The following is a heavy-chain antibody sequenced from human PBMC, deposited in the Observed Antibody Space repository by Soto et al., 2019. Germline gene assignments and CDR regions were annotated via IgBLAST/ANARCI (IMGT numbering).Heavy chain of an antibody. CDR2: INPKSGGT. J-gene: IGHJ6*02. V-gene: IGHV1-2*04. CDR3: ARGHSTDCSNGVCSFFYNHEVDV. Sequence: ASVKVSCKASGYSFTDYHIHWVRQAPGQGLEWLGRINPKSGGTSTAQKFQGWVTMTRDRSISTVYMELTRLRSDDTAVYFCARGHSTDCSNGVCSFFYNHEVDVWSQGTTVTVSS. D-gene: IGHD2-8*01. CDR1: GYSFTDYH.